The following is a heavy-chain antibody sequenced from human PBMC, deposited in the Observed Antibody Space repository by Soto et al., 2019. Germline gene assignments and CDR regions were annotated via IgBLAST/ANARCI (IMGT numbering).Heavy chain of an antibody. CDR1: GGSISSGGYY. D-gene: IGHD3-22*01. J-gene: IGHJ5*02. V-gene: IGHV4-31*03. CDR2: IYYSGST. Sequence: SETLSLTCTVSGGSISSGGYYWSRIRQHPGKGLEWIGYIYYSGSTYYNPSLKSRVTISVDTSKNQFSLKLSSVTAADTAVYYCARERGQDYYDSSGYEGYNWFDPWGQGTLVTV. CDR3: ARERGQDYYDSSGYEGYNWFDP.